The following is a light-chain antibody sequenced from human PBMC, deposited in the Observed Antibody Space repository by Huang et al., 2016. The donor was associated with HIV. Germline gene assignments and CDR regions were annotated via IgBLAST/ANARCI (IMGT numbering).Light chain of an antibody. V-gene: IGKV1-39*01. Sequence: DIQMTQSPSSLSASVGDRFTITCRASESIGSYLNGYQQRPGKAPKLLLYAASSLQSGVPSRFSGSGSGTDFTLTISSLQPEDFATYYCQQSYSTLGLTFGGGTKVEIK. CDR3: QQSYSTLGLT. CDR1: ESIGSY. CDR2: AAS. J-gene: IGKJ4*01.